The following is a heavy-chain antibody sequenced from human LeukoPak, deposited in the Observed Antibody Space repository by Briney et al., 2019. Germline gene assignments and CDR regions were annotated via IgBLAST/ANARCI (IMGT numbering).Heavy chain of an antibody. J-gene: IGHJ6*03. CDR1: GFTFSSYS. Sequence: GGSLRLSCAASGFTFSSYSMNWVRQAPGKGLEWVSSISSSSSYIYYADSVKGRFTISRDNAKNSLYLQMNSLRAEDTAVYYCARATMIRRGVYYYYYMDVWGKGTTVTVSS. D-gene: IGHD3-10*01. CDR3: ARATMIRRGVYYYYYMDV. V-gene: IGHV3-21*01. CDR2: ISSSSSYI.